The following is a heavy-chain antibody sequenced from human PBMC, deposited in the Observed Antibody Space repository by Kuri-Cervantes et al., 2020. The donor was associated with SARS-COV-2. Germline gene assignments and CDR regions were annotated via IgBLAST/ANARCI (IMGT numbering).Heavy chain of an antibody. CDR1: GFTFSTYV. Sequence: GESLKISCAASGFTFSTYVMSWVRQAPGKGLEWVSTISGSDGSTYYADSVKGRFTISRDNAKNSLYLQMNSLRAEDTAVYYRARGYYYYGSGSPAHEQGNDYWGQGTLVTVSS. V-gene: IGHV3-23*01. J-gene: IGHJ4*02. D-gene: IGHD3-10*01. CDR3: ARGYYYYGSGSPAHEQGNDY. CDR2: ISGSDGST.